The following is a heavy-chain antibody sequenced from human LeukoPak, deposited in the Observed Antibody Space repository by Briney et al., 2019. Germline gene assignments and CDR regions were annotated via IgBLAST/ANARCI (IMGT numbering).Heavy chain of an antibody. V-gene: IGHV3-15*01. CDR1: GFTFSNAW. CDR2: IKTKGEGGTV. Sequence: GGSLRLTCATSGFTFSNAWMTWVRQAQGKGLEWVGRIKTKGEGGTVDYAAPVKGRFTITRDDSENTAYLQMNSLKTEDTAVYYCATFPSGSWSAYWGQGTLVTVSS. J-gene: IGHJ4*02. D-gene: IGHD1-26*01. CDR3: ATFPSGSWSAY.